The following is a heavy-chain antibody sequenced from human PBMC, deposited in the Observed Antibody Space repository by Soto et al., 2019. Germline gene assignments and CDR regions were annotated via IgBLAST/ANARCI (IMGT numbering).Heavy chain of an antibody. CDR3: ARAPRTYDFPYYFDY. D-gene: IGHD3-16*01. Sequence: EVHLLESGGGLVEPGGSLRLTCAASGFTFSTYAMGRVRQAPGKGLEWVSVFSATGFSTYNADSVKGRFTISRDNSKDTLYLEMSTLRAEDTAVYYCARAPRTYDFPYYFDYWGQGTLVTVSS. V-gene: IGHV3-23*01. J-gene: IGHJ4*02. CDR1: GFTFSTYA. CDR2: FSATGFST.